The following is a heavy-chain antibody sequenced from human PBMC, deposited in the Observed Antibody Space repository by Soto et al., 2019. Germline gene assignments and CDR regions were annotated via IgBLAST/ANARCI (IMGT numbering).Heavy chain of an antibody. Sequence: QTLALTCAISGDSVSSNSAACNWIRHSPSRGLEWLGRTYYRSKWYNEYAVSVKGRITINPDTSKNQFSLQLKSVTPEDTAVYYCERGRPSTSSDIVDTAPFNYWGQGTLVTVYS. V-gene: IGHV6-1*01. CDR1: GDSVSSNSAA. J-gene: IGHJ4*02. CDR3: ERGRPSTSSDIVDTAPFNY. D-gene: IGHD5-12*01. CDR2: TYYRSKWYN.